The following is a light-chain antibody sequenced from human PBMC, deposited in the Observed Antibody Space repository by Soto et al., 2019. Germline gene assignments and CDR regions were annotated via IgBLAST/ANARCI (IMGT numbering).Light chain of an antibody. Sequence: DIQMTQSPSSLSASVGDRVTITCRASQSINSYLNWYQQKPGKAPKLLIYAASSLQSGVPSRFSGSGSGTDFTLTISSLQPEDFATYYCQQSYSTPPYTFGQGTKLEMK. CDR3: QQSYSTPPYT. V-gene: IGKV1-39*01. J-gene: IGKJ2*01. CDR2: AAS. CDR1: QSINSY.